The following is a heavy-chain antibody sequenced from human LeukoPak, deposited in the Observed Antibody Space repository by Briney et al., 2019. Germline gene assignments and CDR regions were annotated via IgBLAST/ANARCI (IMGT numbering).Heavy chain of an antibody. CDR2: INWNGRIT. D-gene: IGHD5-18*01. CDR1: GFTFDDYA. CDR3: ARGSVQLWLRDTYYYMDV. Sequence: PGGSLRLSCAASGFTFDDYAMNWLRQVPGRGLEWVSGINWNGRITEYADSAKDRFTISRQNTKNSLYLYMNNLGGEDTALYFCARGSVQLWLRDTYYYMDVWGKGTTVTVSS. J-gene: IGHJ6*03. V-gene: IGHV3-20*04.